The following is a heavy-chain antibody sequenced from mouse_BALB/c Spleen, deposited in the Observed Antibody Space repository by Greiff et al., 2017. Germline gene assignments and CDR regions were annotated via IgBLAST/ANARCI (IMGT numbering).Heavy chain of an antibody. Sequence: DLVKPGASVKLSCKASGYTFTSYWINWIKQRPGQGLEWIGRIAPGSGSTYYNEMFKGKATLTVDTSSSTAYIQLSSLSSEDSAVYFCARDSSGYVFSSWFAYWGQGTLVTVSA. J-gene: IGHJ3*01. CDR1: GYTFTSYW. CDR3: ARDSSGYVFSSWFAY. V-gene: IGHV1S41*01. CDR2: IAPGSGST. D-gene: IGHD3-2*01.